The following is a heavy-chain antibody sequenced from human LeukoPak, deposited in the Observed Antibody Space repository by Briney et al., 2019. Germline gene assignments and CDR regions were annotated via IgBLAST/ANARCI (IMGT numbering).Heavy chain of an antibody. CDR3: AREALYCTSTSCYGYFDS. CDR1: GFTFSGYG. Sequence: GGSLRLSCAASGFTFSGYGMSWVRQAPGKGLEWVSSISGSGGSTYCADSVKGRFTISRDNSKNTLYLQMNSLRAEDTAVYYCAREALYCTSTSCYGYFDSWGQGTLVTVSS. J-gene: IGHJ4*02. CDR2: ISGSGGST. V-gene: IGHV3-23*01. D-gene: IGHD2-2*01.